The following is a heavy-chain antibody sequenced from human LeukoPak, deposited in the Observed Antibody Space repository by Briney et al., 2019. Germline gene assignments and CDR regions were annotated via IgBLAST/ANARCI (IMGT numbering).Heavy chain of an antibody. CDR2: ISGSGGST. CDR3: AKDRGRQLVSSDY. Sequence: PGGSLRLSCAASGFTFSSYGMSWVRQAPGKGLEWVSAISGSGGSTYYADSVKGRFTISRDNSKNTLYLQMNSLRAEDTAVYYCAKDRGRQLVSSDYWGQGTLVTVSS. J-gene: IGHJ4*02. D-gene: IGHD6-13*01. V-gene: IGHV3-23*01. CDR1: GFTFSSYG.